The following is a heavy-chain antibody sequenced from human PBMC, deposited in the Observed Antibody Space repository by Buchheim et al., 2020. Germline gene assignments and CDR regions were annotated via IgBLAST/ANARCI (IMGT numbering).Heavy chain of an antibody. CDR3: TRSANFFRGMDV. Sequence: EERLVESGGGLGQPGGSLRLSCAASGFTFSSDWMHWVRQAPGKGLVWVSRINPDGSDTTYADSVKGRFTISRANGRNTLYLQMNSLRGEDTAIYCCTRSANFFRGMDVWGQGTT. J-gene: IGHJ6*02. V-gene: IGHV3-74*01. CDR1: GFTFSSDW. D-gene: IGHD2-15*01. CDR2: INPDGSDT.